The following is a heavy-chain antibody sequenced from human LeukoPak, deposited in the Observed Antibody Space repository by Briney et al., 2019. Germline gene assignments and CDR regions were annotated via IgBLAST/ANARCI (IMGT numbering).Heavy chain of an antibody. CDR1: GGSVSSGSYY. D-gene: IGHD3-3*01. Sequence: SETLSLTCTVSGGSVSSGSYYWSWIRQPPGKGLEWIGYIYYSGSTNYNPSLKSRVTISVDTSKNQFSLKLSSVTAADTAVHYCARVDFWSGYPDYWGQGTLVTVSS. V-gene: IGHV4-61*01. J-gene: IGHJ4*02. CDR3: ARVDFWSGYPDY. CDR2: IYYSGST.